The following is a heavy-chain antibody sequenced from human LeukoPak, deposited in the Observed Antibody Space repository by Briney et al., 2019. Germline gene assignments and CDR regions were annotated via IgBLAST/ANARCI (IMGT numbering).Heavy chain of an antibody. CDR1: GGSISSYY. V-gene: IGHV4-59*07. J-gene: IGHJ4*02. CDR2: IYYSGST. D-gene: IGHD3-16*02. CDR3: ARGYDYVWGSHRALGY. Sequence: SDTLSLTCTVSGGSISSYYWSWIRQPTGKGLECIGYIYYSGSTNYNPPLRSRVTMAVDTSKNQFSLRLSSVTAADTAVYYCARGYDYVWGSHRALGYWGQGTLVTVSS.